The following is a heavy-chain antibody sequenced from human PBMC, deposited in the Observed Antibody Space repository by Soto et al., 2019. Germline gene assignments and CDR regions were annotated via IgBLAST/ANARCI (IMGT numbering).Heavy chain of an antibody. CDR3: AREGPGSSSWYVDS. CDR2: ISSSSGYI. D-gene: IGHD6-13*01. J-gene: IGHJ4*02. Sequence: PGGSLRLSCAASGFTFSDYYMSWIRQAPGKGLEWVSYISSSSGYINYADSVKGRFTISRDNAKNSLYLQMNRLRAEDTAVYYCAREGPGSSSWYVDSWGQGTLVTVPQ. V-gene: IGHV3-11*05. CDR1: GFTFSDYY.